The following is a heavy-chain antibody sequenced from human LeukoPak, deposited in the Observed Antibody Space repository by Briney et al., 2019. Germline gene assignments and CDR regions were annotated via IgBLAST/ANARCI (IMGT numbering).Heavy chain of an antibody. J-gene: IGHJ5*02. CDR3: ARDRAPTVTTGWFDP. D-gene: IGHD4-17*01. CDR1: GFTFSSYS. V-gene: IGHV3-74*01. CDR2: INSDGSTT. Sequence: GGSLRLSCAASGFTFSSYSIHWVRQAAGKGLVWVSRINSDGSTTSYADSVKGRFTISRDNAKNTLYLQMNSLRVEDTAVYYRARDRAPTVTTGWFDPWGQGTLVTVSS.